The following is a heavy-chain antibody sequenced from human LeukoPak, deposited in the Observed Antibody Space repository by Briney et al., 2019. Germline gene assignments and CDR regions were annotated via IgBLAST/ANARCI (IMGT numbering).Heavy chain of an antibody. CDR2: ISWNSGSI. Sequence: GGFLRLSCAASGFTFDDYAMHWVRQAPGKGLEWVSGISWNSGSIGYADSVKGRFTISRDNAKNSLYLQMNSLRAEDTALYYCGKGNYGDYEYNWFDPWGQGTLVTVSS. CDR1: GFTFDDYA. V-gene: IGHV3-9*01. CDR3: GKGNYGDYEYNWFDP. D-gene: IGHD4-17*01. J-gene: IGHJ5*02.